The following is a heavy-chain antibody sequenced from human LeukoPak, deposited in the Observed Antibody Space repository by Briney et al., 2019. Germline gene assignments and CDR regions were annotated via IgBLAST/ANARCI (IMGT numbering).Heavy chain of an antibody. CDR3: ARGGYCSGGSCYPAMDV. D-gene: IGHD2-15*01. J-gene: IGHJ6*02. V-gene: IGHV3-30*03. CDR2: ISYDGSNK. Sequence: GGSLRLSCAASGFTFSSYGMHWVRQAPGKGLEWVAVISYDGSNKYYADSVKGRFTISRDNSKNTLYLQMNSLRDEDTAVYYCARGGYCSGGSCYPAMDVWGQGTTVTVSS. CDR1: GFTFSSYG.